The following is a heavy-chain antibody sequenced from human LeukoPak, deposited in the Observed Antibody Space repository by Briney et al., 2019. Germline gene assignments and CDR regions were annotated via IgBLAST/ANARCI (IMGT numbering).Heavy chain of an antibody. CDR1: GGTFSNYG. D-gene: IGHD1-26*01. CDR3: ARDSGNYWYFDY. Sequence: SVKVSCKASGGTFSNYGFNWVRQAPGQGLEWMGGISPIFGSANYAQKFQGRVTITADESTSTAYMDLSSLRSEDTAVYYCARDSGNYWYFDYWGQGTLVTVSS. CDR2: ISPIFGSA. V-gene: IGHV1-69*13. J-gene: IGHJ4*02.